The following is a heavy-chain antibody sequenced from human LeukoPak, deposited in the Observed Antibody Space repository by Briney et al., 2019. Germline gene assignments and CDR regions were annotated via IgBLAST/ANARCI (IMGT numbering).Heavy chain of an antibody. V-gene: IGHV4-59*12. D-gene: IGHD2-8*01. CDR3: ARANRPSAYTTNSKNRNWYFDL. Sequence: ASETLSLTCTVSGGSISSYYWSWIRQPPGKGLEWIGYIYYSGSTNYNPSLKSRVTISVDTSKNQFSLKLSSVTAADTAVYYCARANRPSAYTTNSKNRNWYFDLWGRGTLVTVSS. J-gene: IGHJ2*01. CDR2: IYYSGST. CDR1: GGSISSYY.